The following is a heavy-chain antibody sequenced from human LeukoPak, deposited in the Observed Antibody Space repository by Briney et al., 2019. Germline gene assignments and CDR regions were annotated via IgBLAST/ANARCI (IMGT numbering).Heavy chain of an antibody. D-gene: IGHD3-9*01. J-gene: IGHJ4*02. CDR3: ARVGYYDILTGYFNYLDY. CDR2: IKQDGSEK. Sequence: GGSLRLSCAASGFTFSSYWMSWVRQAPGKGLEWVANIKQDGSEKYYVDSVKGRFTISRDDAKNSLYLQMNSLRAEDTAVYYCARVGYYDILTGYFNYLDYWGQGTLVTVSS. V-gene: IGHV3-7*03. CDR1: GFTFSSYW.